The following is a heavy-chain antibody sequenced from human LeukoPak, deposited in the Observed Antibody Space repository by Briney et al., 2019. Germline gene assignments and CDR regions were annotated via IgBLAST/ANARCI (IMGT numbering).Heavy chain of an antibody. CDR2: VSSNGGSI. CDR3: AKSDGLHPSYGMDV. V-gene: IGHV3-64*01. CDR1: GFTFSSYA. J-gene: IGHJ6*02. D-gene: IGHD5-24*01. Sequence: GGSLRLSCAASGFTFSSYAMHWVRQAPGQGLEYVSGVSSNGGSIYYAKSVKGRFTISRDNSKKTLYLQMGSLRGEDMAVYYCAKSDGLHPSYGMDVWGQGTTATVSS.